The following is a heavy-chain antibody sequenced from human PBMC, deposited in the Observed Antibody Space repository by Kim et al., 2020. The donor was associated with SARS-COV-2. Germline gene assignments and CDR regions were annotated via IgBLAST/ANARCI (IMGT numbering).Heavy chain of an antibody. CDR3: ARVNYDDSSGYTYYYYYYMDV. V-gene: IGHV1-18*01. CDR2: ISAYNGNT. D-gene: IGHD3-22*01. CDR1: GYTFTSYG. J-gene: IGHJ6*03. Sequence: ASVKVSCKASGYTFTSYGISWVRQAPGQGLEWMGWISAYNGNTNYAQKLQGRVTMTTDTSTSTAYMELRSLRSDDTAVYYCARVNYDDSSGYTYYYYYYMDVWGKGTAVTVSS.